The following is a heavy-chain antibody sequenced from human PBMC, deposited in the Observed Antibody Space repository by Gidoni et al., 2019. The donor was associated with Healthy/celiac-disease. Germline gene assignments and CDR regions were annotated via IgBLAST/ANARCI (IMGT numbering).Heavy chain of an antibody. Sequence: EVQLVESGGGLVKPGGSLRLSCAASGFTFRNAWMSWVLQAPGKGLEWVGRIKSKTDGGTTDYAAPVKGRFTISRDDSKNTLYLQMNSLKTEDTAVYYCTTVGWELPDAFDIWGQGTMVTVSS. V-gene: IGHV3-15*01. CDR2: IKSKTDGGTT. J-gene: IGHJ3*02. CDR3: TTVGWELPDAFDI. D-gene: IGHD1-26*01. CDR1: GFTFRNAW.